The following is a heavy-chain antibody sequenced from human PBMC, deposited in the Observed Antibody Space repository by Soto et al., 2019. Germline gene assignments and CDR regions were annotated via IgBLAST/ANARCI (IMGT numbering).Heavy chain of an antibody. Sequence: GASVKASCKASRYTFTGYYMHWVRQDPGQGLEWMGWINPNSGGTNYAQKFQGWVTMTRDTSISTAYMELSRLRSDDTAVYYCARGLSGYDPTDAFDIWGQGTMVTVS. V-gene: IGHV1-2*04. CDR3: ARGLSGYDPTDAFDI. D-gene: IGHD5-12*01. CDR2: INPNSGGT. CDR1: RYTFTGYY. J-gene: IGHJ3*02.